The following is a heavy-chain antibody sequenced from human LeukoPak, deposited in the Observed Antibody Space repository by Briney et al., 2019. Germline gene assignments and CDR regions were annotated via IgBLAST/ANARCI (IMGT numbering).Heavy chain of an antibody. D-gene: IGHD5-18*01. Sequence: SETLSLTCTVSGGSISSGSYYWSWIRQPAGKGLEWIGYIYYSGSTNYNPSLKSRVTISVDTSKNQFSLKLSSVTAADTGVYYCARGGYSYGYSAFGIWGQGTMVTVSS. CDR3: ARGGYSYGYSAFGI. J-gene: IGHJ3*02. CDR1: GGSISSGSYY. V-gene: IGHV4-61*10. CDR2: IYYSGST.